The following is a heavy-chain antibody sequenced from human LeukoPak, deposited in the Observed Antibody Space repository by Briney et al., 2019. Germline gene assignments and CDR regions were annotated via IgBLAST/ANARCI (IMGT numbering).Heavy chain of an antibody. CDR3: ARVAPYTMIVVVKPKYYFDY. D-gene: IGHD3-22*01. V-gene: IGHV4-34*01. CDR2: INHSGST. Sequence: SETLSLTCSVSGDSISNYYWSWIRQPAGKGLEWIGEINHSGSTNYNPSLKSRVTISVDTSKKQFSLKLSSVTAADTAVYYCARVAPYTMIVVVKPKYYFDYWGQGTLVTVSS. CDR1: GDSISNYY. J-gene: IGHJ4*02.